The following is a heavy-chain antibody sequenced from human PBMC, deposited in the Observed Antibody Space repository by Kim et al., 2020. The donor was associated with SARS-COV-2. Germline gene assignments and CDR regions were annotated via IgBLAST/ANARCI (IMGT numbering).Heavy chain of an antibody. V-gene: IGHV4-39*01. Sequence: SETLSLTCTVSGGSISSSSYYWGWIRQPPGKGLEWIGSIYYSGSTYYNPSLKSRVTISVDTSKNQFSLKLSSVTAADTAVYYCARSYSSFRYWYFDLWGRGTLVTVSS. CDR1: GGSISSSSYY. D-gene: IGHD6-6*01. CDR2: IYYSGST. J-gene: IGHJ2*01. CDR3: ARSYSSFRYWYFDL.